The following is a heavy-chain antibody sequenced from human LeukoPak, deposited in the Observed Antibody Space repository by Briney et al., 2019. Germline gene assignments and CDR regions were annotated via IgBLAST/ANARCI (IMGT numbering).Heavy chain of an antibody. CDR3: AKAGIAVALGYYFDY. CDR1: GFTFDDYA. D-gene: IGHD6-19*01. V-gene: IGHV3-9*01. CDR2: ISWNSGSI. J-gene: IGHJ4*02. Sequence: GRSLRLSRAASGFTFDDYAMHWVRQAPGKGLEWVSGISWNSGSIGYADSVKGRFTISRDNAKNSLYLQMNSLRAEDTALYYCAKAGIAVALGYYFDYWGQGTLVTVSS.